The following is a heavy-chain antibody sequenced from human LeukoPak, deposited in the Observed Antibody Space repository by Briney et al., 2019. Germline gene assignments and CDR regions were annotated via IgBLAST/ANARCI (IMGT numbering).Heavy chain of an antibody. CDR2: LYNAGST. D-gene: IGHD1-1*01. Sequence: GGSLRLSCVASGFIVSNNYMSWVRQAPGKGLEWVSVLYNAGSTYYADSVKGRFTISRDNAKNSLYLQMNSLRVEDTAVYYCARLGLEVGGPNWFDPWGQGTLVTVSS. J-gene: IGHJ5*02. V-gene: IGHV3-53*01. CDR1: GFIVSNNY. CDR3: ARLGLEVGGPNWFDP.